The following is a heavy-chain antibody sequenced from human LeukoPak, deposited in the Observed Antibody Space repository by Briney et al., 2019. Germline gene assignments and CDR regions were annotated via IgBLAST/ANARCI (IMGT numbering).Heavy chain of an antibody. CDR2: IKSKSDGGTT. J-gene: IGHJ4*02. CDR1: GFTFSNAW. V-gene: IGHV3-15*01. CDR3: TTSDQYCSGGSCYAFDY. Sequence: PGGSLRLPCAASGFTFSNAWMHWVRQAPGKGLEWVGRIKSKSDGGTTDYAAPVKGEFTISRDDSKNTLYLQMNSLKTEDTAVYYCTTSDQYCSGGSCYAFDYWGQGTLVTVSS. D-gene: IGHD2-15*01.